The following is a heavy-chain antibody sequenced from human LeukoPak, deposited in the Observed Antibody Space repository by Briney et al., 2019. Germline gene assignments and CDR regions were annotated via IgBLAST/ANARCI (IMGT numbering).Heavy chain of an antibody. D-gene: IGHD3-22*01. J-gene: IGHJ4*02. CDR1: GYTFTSYA. Sequence: ASVKVSCKASGYTFTSYAMHWVRQAPGQRLEWMGWINAGNGNTKYSQKFQGRVTMTEDTSTDTAYMELSSLRSEDTAVYYCATEVRYYDSSGYWDYFDYWGQGTLVTVSS. CDR2: INAGNGNT. CDR3: ATEVRYYDSSGYWDYFDY. V-gene: IGHV1-3*01.